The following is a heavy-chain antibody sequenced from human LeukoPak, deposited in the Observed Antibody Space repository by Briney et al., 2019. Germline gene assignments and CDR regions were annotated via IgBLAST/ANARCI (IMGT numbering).Heavy chain of an antibody. J-gene: IGHJ6*03. CDR3: ARTTTVTTFRYDYYYYMDV. CDR1: GGSISSYY. CDR2: IYYSGST. Sequence: SETLSLTCTVSGGSISSYYWSWIRQPPGKGLEWIAYIYYSGSTNYNPSLKSRVTISVDTSKNQFSLKLRSVTAADTAVYYCARTTTVTTFRYDYYYYMDVWGKGTTVTVSS. V-gene: IGHV4-59*01. D-gene: IGHD4-17*01.